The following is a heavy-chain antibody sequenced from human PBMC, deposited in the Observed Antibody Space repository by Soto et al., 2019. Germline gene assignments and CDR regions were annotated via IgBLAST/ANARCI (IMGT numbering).Heavy chain of an antibody. V-gene: IGHV4-61*01. Sequence: SAKLPLPYSGSGAMLRRGCYYGCWIRQPKEKGLEWIGYFYFTGTTKYNPSLESRVTISADTSKNQFSLNLTSVTAADTAVYYCARISYWVMDYWGQGALV. D-gene: IGHD2-15*01. J-gene: IGHJ4*02. CDR2: FYFTGTT. CDR1: GAMLRRGCYY. CDR3: ARISYWVMDY.